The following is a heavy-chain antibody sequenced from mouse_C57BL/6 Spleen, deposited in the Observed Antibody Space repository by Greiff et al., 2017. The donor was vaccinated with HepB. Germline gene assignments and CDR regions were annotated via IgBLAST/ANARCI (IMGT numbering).Heavy chain of an antibody. J-gene: IGHJ2*01. CDR1: GYTFTSYW. D-gene: IGHD1-1*01. V-gene: IGHV1-64*01. CDR3: NLITTVYYCDY. CDR2: IHPNSGST. Sequence: VQLQQPGAELVKPGASVKLSCKASGYTFTSYWMHWVKQRPGQGLEWIGMIHPNSGSTNYNEKFKSKATLTVDKSSSTAYMQLSSLTAEASAFYYCNLITTVYYCDYWGQGTTLTVSS.